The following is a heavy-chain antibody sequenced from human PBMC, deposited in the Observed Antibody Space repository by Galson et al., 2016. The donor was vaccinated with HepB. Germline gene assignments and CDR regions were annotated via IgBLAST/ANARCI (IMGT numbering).Heavy chain of an antibody. J-gene: IGHJ4*02. CDR2: ISAASNT. Sequence: SQRLSCAASGFTFSRYAMSWVRQAPGKGLEWVSVISAASNTYYTDSVKGRFTISRDNSKTTLYLEMNSLRVEDTAVYFCANYLGYGSGRPGYFHSWGQGTLVTVSP. D-gene: IGHD3-10*01. CDR3: ANYLGYGSGRPGYFHS. CDR1: GFTFSRYA. V-gene: IGHV3-23*01.